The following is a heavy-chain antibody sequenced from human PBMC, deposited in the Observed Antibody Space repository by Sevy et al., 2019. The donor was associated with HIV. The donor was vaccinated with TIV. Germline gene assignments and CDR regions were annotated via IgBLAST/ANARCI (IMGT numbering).Heavy chain of an antibody. J-gene: IGHJ4*02. CDR1: GFTFRDFS. V-gene: IGHV3-48*02. Sequence: GSLRLSCVASGFTFRDFSMNWVRQAPGKGLEWLSYISRSSSTIYYADSVKGRFTISRDNAMNSLYLQIDSLRDEDTAVYYCAGGNVLRDYWGQGALVTVSS. CDR3: AGGNVLRDY. CDR2: ISRSSSTI. D-gene: IGHD3-3*01.